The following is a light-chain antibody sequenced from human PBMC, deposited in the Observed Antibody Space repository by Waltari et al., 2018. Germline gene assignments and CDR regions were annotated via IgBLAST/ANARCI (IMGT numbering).Light chain of an antibody. CDR2: DVI. J-gene: IGLJ1*01. CDR3: CSYSGSGSFPYV. Sequence: QSALTQPSSVSGSPGQSITISCPGSSHNIGFSDLVPWYQQHPGKAPKLIIFDVIKRPSVVSDRFSGSKSGNTASLTISGLQTEDDADYYCCSYSGSGSFPYVFGPGTRVAVL. CDR1: SHNIGFSDL. V-gene: IGLV2-23*02.